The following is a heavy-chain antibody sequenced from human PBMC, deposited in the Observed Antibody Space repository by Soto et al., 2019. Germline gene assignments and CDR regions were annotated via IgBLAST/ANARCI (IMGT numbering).Heavy chain of an antibody. CDR3: AATSPDHHDRNGFGGYFDD. CDR1: GFTFTSSA. Sequence: SVKVSCKAYGFTFTSSAVQWLRQARGPRRARIGWIAVGRGDTRYAQKFQERVTIIWDVSTSTAYMELSSLRSDDTAVYYCAATSPDHHDRNGFGGYFDDWGQGAVVTVS. J-gene: IGHJ4*02. D-gene: IGHD3-16*01. V-gene: IGHV1-58*01. CDR2: IAVGRGDT.